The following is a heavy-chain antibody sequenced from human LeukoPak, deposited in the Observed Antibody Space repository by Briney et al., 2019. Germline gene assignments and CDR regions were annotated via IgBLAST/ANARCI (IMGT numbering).Heavy chain of an antibody. CDR1: GYTFTSYA. V-gene: IGHV7-4-1*02. Sequence: ASVKVSCKASGYTFTSYAMNWVRQAPGQGLEWMGWINTNTGNPTYAQGFTGRFVFSLDTSVSTAYLQISSLKAEDTAVYYCARARIDYGDSLASWFDPWGQGTLVTVSS. CDR3: ARARIDYGDSLASWFDP. J-gene: IGHJ5*02. D-gene: IGHD4-17*01. CDR2: INTNTGNP.